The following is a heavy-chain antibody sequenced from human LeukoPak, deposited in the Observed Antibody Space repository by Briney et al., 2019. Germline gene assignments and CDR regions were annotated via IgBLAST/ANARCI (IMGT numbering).Heavy chain of an antibody. J-gene: IGHJ4*02. Sequence: GGSLRLSCAASGFTFDDYAMHWVRQAPGKGLEWVSLISGDGGSTYYADSVKGRFTISRDNSENSLYLQMNSLRTEDTALYYCAKDAHYYDSSGYYPDWGQGTLVTVSS. CDR1: GFTFDDYA. D-gene: IGHD3-22*01. CDR2: ISGDGGST. CDR3: AKDAHYYDSSGYYPD. V-gene: IGHV3-43*02.